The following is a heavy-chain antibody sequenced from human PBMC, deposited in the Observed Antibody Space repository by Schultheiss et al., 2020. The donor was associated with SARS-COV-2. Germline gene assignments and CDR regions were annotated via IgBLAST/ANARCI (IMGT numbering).Heavy chain of an antibody. J-gene: IGHJ3*02. CDR2: IYYSGTT. Sequence: SETLSLTCAVYGGSFSGYYWGWIRQPPGKGLEWIGTIYYSGTTYYNPSLKSRLTMSVDTSKNQFSLKLDSVTAADTAVYYCARDPGLRAFDIWGQGTMVTVSS. D-gene: IGHD5-12*01. V-gene: IGHV4-34*01. CDR1: GGSFSGYY. CDR3: ARDPGLRAFDI.